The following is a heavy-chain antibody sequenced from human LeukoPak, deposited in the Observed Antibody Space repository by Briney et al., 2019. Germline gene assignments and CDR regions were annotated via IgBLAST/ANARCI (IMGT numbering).Heavy chain of an antibody. Sequence: GGSLRLSCAASGFTFSTYAMSWVRQTPEKGLERVSAISGSGGSTCYADSVKGRSTISRDNSKNTLYLQMNSLRAEDTAVYYCAKDRGFGEYFPFFYWGQGTLVTVSS. V-gene: IGHV3-23*01. D-gene: IGHD3-10*01. CDR2: ISGSGGST. J-gene: IGHJ4*02. CDR1: GFTFSTYA. CDR3: AKDRGFGEYFPFFY.